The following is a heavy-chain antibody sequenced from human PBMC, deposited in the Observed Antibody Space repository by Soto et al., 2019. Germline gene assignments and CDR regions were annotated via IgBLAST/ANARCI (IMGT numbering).Heavy chain of an antibody. D-gene: IGHD2-2*01. J-gene: IGHJ6*03. V-gene: IGHV3-66*01. CDR1: GFTVSSNY. CDR2: IYSGGST. Sequence: EVQLVESGGGLVQPGGSLRLSCAASGFTVSSNYMSWVRQAPGKGLEWVSVIYSGGSTYYADSVKGRFTISRDNSKNTLYLQMNSRRAEDTAVYYCASSTYQLPSYYYYMDVWGKGTTVTVSS. CDR3: ASSTYQLPSYYYYMDV.